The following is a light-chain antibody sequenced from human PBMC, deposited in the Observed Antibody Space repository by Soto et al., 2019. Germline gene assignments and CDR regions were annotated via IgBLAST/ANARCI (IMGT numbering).Light chain of an antibody. V-gene: IGKV1-33*01. CDR1: QDITNS. Sequence: DIQMTKSPSSLSASVGDRVTITCQASQDITNSLNWYQQKPGKAPKVLIYDASILETGVPSRFSGSGSGTDFTFTISSLQPEDVATYYCQQDDNLPLTFGPGNTVDIE. J-gene: IGKJ3*01. CDR2: DAS. CDR3: QQDDNLPLT.